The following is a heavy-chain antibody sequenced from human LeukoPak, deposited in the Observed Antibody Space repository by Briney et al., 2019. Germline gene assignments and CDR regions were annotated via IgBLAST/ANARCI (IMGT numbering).Heavy chain of an antibody. J-gene: IGHJ6*02. CDR1: GGTFSSYA. D-gene: IGHD3-22*01. CDR2: IIPIFGTA. V-gene: IGHV1-69*13. CDR3: ARDNNEVHALLHRVGPTPIDYYYGMDV. Sequence: ASVKVSCKASGGTFSSYAISWVRQAPGQGLEWMGGIIPIFGTANYAQKFQGRVTITADESTSTAYMELSSLRSEDTAVYYCARDNNEVHALLHRVGPTPIDYYYGMDVWGQGTTATVSS.